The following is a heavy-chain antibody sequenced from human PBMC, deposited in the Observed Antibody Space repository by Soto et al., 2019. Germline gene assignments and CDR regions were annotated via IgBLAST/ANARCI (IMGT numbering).Heavy chain of an antibody. J-gene: IGHJ4*02. CDR3: AKSPVEQQLVREYYFDY. V-gene: IGHV3-23*01. Sequence: GGSLRLSCAASGFTFSSYAMSWVRQAPGKGLEWVSAISGSGGSTYYADSVKGRFTTSRDNSKNTLYLQMNSLRAEDTAVYYCAKSPVEQQLVREYYFDYWGQGTLVTVSS. CDR1: GFTFSSYA. D-gene: IGHD6-13*01. CDR2: ISGSGGST.